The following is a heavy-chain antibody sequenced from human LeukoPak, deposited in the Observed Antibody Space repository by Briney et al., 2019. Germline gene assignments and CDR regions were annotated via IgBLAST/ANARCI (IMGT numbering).Heavy chain of an antibody. J-gene: IGHJ4*02. V-gene: IGHV4-39*01. CDR2: IYYSGNT. Sequence: PSETLSLTCTVSGGSISSSSYNWGWIRQPPGKGLEWIGSIYYSGNTYYNPSLKSRVTISVDTSKNQFSLKLSSVTAADTAVYYCARHRPRSYYDSSGYPVGFDYWGQGTLVTVSS. D-gene: IGHD3-22*01. CDR1: GGSISSSSYN. CDR3: ARHRPRSYYDSSGYPVGFDY.